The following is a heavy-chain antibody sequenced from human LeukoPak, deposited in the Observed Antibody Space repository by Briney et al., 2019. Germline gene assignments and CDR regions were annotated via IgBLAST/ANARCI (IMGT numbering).Heavy chain of an antibody. CDR2: ISYDGSNK. CDR3: ARASISIAAAGDYMDV. Sequence: GGSLRLSCAASGFTFSSYAMHWVRQAPGKGLEWVAVISYDGSNKYYADSVKGRFTISRDNSKNTLYLQMNSLRAEDTAVYYCARASISIAAAGDYMDVWGQGTTVTVSS. V-gene: IGHV3-30-3*01. CDR1: GFTFSSYA. J-gene: IGHJ6*02. D-gene: IGHD6-13*01.